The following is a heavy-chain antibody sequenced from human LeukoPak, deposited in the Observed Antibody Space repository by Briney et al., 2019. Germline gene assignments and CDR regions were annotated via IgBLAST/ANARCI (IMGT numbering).Heavy chain of an antibody. Sequence: GGSLRLSCACSGFTFSNFVMGWVRQAPGKGLEWVSAISGGDVISRYYVDSVKGRFTISRHNSWNTLYLLLNSLRVDDTARYYCVAYDDSSDSSDYYYWGQGTLVTVSS. CDR3: VAYDDSSDSSDYYY. J-gene: IGHJ4*02. V-gene: IGHV3-23*01. CDR1: GFTFSNFV. D-gene: IGHD4-11*01. CDR2: ISGGDVISR.